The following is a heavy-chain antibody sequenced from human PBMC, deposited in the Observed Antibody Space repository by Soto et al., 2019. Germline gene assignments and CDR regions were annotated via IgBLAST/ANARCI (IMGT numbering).Heavy chain of an antibody. CDR1: GYTFTNYD. J-gene: IGHJ5*02. D-gene: IGHD2-2*01. Sequence: GASVKVSCKASGYTFTNYDINWVRQATGQGLEWMGWMNPETGNIGYAEKFQGRVTMTRDTSISTASMDLVGLRSDDTAVYYCARFVRHQLPTIDLWGQGTLVTVSS. CDR3: ARFVRHQLPTIDL. V-gene: IGHV1-8*01. CDR2: MNPETGNI.